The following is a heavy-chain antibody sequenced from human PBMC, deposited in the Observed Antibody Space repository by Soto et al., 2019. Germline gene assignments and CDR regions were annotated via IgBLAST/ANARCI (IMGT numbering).Heavy chain of an antibody. CDR2: INPNSGGT. J-gene: IGHJ6*02. CDR1: GYTCTVYY. D-gene: IGHD2-2*01. V-gene: IGHV1-2*04. CDR3: ARERIVVVPAAHSKEYGMDV. Sequence: ASVKVSCKASGYTCTVYYMHWVLQAAVQWLDGMGCINPNSGGTNYAQKFQGWVTMTRDTSISTAYMELSRLRSDDTAVYYCARERIVVVPAAHSKEYGMDVWGQGTTVTVSS.